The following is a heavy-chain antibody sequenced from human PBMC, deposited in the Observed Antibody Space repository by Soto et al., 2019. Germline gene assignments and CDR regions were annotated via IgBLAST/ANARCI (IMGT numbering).Heavy chain of an antibody. CDR3: ANTIAPSDPYYFDY. CDR2: ISCNNGNT. D-gene: IGHD6-13*01. J-gene: IGHJ4*02. CDR1: GFTFGDCA. V-gene: IGHV3-9*01. Sequence: PGGSLRLSCAASGFTFGDCALHWVRHAQVKDLEWVLDISCNNGNTGYAGSVNGRFNISRDNAKNTLYLQMNSLTGEDTALYYCANTIAPSDPYYFDYWGQGTMVTVSS.